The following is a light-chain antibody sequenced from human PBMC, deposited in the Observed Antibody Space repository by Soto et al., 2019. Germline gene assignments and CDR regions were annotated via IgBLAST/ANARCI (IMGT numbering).Light chain of an antibody. Sequence: QSVLTQPASVSGSPGQSITISCTGTSRDIGHYNYVSWFQQHPGKAPKLMIYEVTKRPSGVSNRFSGSKSGNTASLTISGLQTEDEADYYCASFTTSNTWVFGGGTKLTVL. V-gene: IGLV2-14*01. CDR1: SRDIGHYNY. J-gene: IGLJ3*02. CDR2: EVT. CDR3: ASFTTSNTWV.